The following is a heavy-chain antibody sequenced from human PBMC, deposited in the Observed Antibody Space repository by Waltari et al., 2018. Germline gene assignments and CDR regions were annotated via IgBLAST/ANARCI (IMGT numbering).Heavy chain of an antibody. D-gene: IGHD1-26*01. J-gene: IGHJ4*02. CDR1: GGSISSYY. Sequence: QVQLQESGPGLVKPSETLSLTCTVSGGSISSYYWSWIRQPPGKGLGWIGYIYYSGSTNYNPSLKSRVTISVDTSKNQFSLKLSSVTAADTAVYYCARVRELPDFDYWGQGTLVTVSS. CDR2: IYYSGST. V-gene: IGHV4-59*01. CDR3: ARVRELPDFDY.